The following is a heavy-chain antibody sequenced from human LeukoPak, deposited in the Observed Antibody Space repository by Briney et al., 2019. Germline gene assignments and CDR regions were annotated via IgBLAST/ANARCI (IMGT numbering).Heavy chain of an antibody. CDR3: AREALQGVIVHFDY. V-gene: IGHV1-18*01. D-gene: IGHD3-16*02. CDR1: GYTFTSYG. Sequence: ASVKVSCKSSGYTFTSYGISWVRQAPGQGLEWMGWISAYNGNTNYAQKLQGRVTMTTDTSTSTAYMELRSLRSDDTAVYYCAREALQGVIVHFDYWGQGTLVTVSS. J-gene: IGHJ4*02. CDR2: ISAYNGNT.